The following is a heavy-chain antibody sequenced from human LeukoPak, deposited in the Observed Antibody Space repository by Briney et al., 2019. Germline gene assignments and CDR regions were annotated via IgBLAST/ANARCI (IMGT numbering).Heavy chain of an antibody. D-gene: IGHD3-22*01. V-gene: IGHV1-2*02. Sequence: WAPVKVSCMASGYTFTGYYMHWVRQAPGQGLEWMGWINPNSGGTNYAQKFQGRVTMTRDTSISTAYMELSRLRSDDTAVYYCARVIVGHYYYYMDVWGKGTTVTVSS. CDR2: INPNSGGT. CDR3: ARVIVGHYYYYMDV. J-gene: IGHJ6*03. CDR1: GYTFTGYY.